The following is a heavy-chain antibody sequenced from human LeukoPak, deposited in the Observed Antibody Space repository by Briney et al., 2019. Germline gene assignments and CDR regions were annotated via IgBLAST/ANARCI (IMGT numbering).Heavy chain of an antibody. J-gene: IGHJ4*02. Sequence: SVKVSCKASGGTFSIYAFSWVRQAPGQGLEWMGRIIPILGTANYAQKFQSRVTITADKSTSTAYMELSSLRSEDTAVYYCARDEGVDYHLYYFDYWGQGVLVTVSS. D-gene: IGHD4-11*01. CDR2: IIPILGTA. CDR3: ARDEGVDYHLYYFDY. V-gene: IGHV1-69*04. CDR1: GGTFSIYA.